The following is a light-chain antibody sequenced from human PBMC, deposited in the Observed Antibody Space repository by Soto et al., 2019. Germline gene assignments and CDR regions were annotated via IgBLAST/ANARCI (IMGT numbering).Light chain of an antibody. J-gene: IGKJ1*01. CDR2: GAS. CDR3: QQYHTSPLT. V-gene: IGKV3-20*01. CDR1: QSVSSN. Sequence: ETVLTQSPGTLSLSPGERATLSCRASQSVSSNLAWYQQKPGQAPRLLIYGASTRATGIPARFSGSGSGTDFTLTISRLEPEAFALYYCQQYHTSPLTFGQGTKVDIK.